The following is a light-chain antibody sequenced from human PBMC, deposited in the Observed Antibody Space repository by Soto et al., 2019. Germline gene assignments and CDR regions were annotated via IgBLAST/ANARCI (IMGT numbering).Light chain of an antibody. V-gene: IGLV2-8*01. Sequence: QSALTQPPSASGSPGQSVTISCTGTSSDVGGYNYVSWYQQHPGKAPKLMIYEVSKRPSGVPDRFSGSKSGNTASLTVSGLHAEDEADYYCSSYVGSNSVVFGGGTKLTVL. CDR2: EVS. CDR1: SSDVGGYNY. CDR3: SSYVGSNSVV. J-gene: IGLJ2*01.